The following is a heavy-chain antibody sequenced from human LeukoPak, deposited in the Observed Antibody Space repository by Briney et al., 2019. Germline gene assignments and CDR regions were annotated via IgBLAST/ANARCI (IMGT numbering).Heavy chain of an antibody. D-gene: IGHD5-12*01. Sequence: GGSLRLSCAASGFTFSSYGMHWVRQAPGKGLEWVAFIRYDGSNKYYADPVKGRFTISRDNSKNTLYLQMNSLRAEDTAVYYCAKVVNSGYARDAFDIWGQGTMVTVSS. V-gene: IGHV3-30*02. CDR1: GFTFSSYG. J-gene: IGHJ3*02. CDR2: IRYDGSNK. CDR3: AKVVNSGYARDAFDI.